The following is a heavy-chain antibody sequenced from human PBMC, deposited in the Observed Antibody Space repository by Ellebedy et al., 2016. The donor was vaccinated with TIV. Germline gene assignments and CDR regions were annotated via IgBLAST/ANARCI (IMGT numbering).Heavy chain of an antibody. J-gene: IGHJ4*02. D-gene: IGHD6-13*01. CDR3: AKVRYSSSWYGEEY. CDR2: ISYDGTTI. Sequence: GESLKISCAASGFTFSNYDIHWVRQAPGKGLEWVAVISYDGTTIYYTDSVKGRFTISRDNSKNTLYLQMNSLRAEDTAVYYCAKVRYSSSWYGEEYWGQGTLVTVSS. CDR1: GFTFSNYD. V-gene: IGHV3-30*18.